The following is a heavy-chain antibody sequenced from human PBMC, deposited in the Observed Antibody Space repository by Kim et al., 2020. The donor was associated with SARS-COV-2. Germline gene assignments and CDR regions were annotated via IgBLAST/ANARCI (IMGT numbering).Heavy chain of an antibody. CDR3: ARREVLLWFGESTFDY. D-gene: IGHD3-10*01. Sequence: SETLSLTCTVSGGSISSSSYYWGWIRQPPGKGLEWIGSIYYSGSTYYNPSLKSRVTISVDTSKNQFSLKLSSVTAADTAVYYCARREVLLWFGESTFDYWGQGTLVTVSS. CDR2: IYYSGST. J-gene: IGHJ4*02. V-gene: IGHV4-39*01. CDR1: GGSISSSSYY.